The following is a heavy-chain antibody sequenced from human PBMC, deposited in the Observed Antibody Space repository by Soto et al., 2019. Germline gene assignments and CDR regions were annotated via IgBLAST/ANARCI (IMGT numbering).Heavy chain of an antibody. J-gene: IGHJ4*02. D-gene: IGHD2-21*02. V-gene: IGHV1-69*08. CDR2: IIPILGIA. CDR3: ARDQGGRYGGNSGVYY. CDR1: GGTFSSYT. Sequence: QVQLVQSGAEVKKPGSSVKVSCKASGGTFSSYTISWVRQAPGQGLEWMGRIIPILGIANYAQKFQGRVTITADKXTXXAYMELSSLRSEDTAVYYCARDQGGRYGGNSGVYYWGQGTLVTVSS.